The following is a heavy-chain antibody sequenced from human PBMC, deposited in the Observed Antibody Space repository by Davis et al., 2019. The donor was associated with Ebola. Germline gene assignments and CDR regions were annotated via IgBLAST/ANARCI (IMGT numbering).Heavy chain of an antibody. CDR2: VHYSGST. Sequence: GSLRLSCTVSGASISSSYWSWIRQPPGKGLDWIGYVHYSGSTNYNPSLKSRVTISVDTSKNQFSLKLSSVTAADTAVYYCARYRYSNYVDYWGQGTLVTVSS. CDR1: GASISSSY. J-gene: IGHJ4*02. D-gene: IGHD4-11*01. V-gene: IGHV4-59*12. CDR3: ARYRYSNYVDY.